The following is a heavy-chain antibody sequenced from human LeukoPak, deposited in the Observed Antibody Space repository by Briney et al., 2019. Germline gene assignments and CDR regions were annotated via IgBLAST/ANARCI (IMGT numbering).Heavy chain of an antibody. D-gene: IGHD2-21*02. CDR1: GYTFTSYY. CDR2: INLSGGST. CDR3: ARGANCGGDCYSWVHFDY. J-gene: IGHJ4*02. V-gene: IGHV1-46*01. Sequence: GASEKVSCKASGYTFTSYYMHWVRQAPGQGLEWMGIINLSGGSTSYAQKSQGRVTMTRDTSTSTVYMELSSLRSEDTAVYYCARGANCGGDCYSWVHFDYWGQGTLVTVSS.